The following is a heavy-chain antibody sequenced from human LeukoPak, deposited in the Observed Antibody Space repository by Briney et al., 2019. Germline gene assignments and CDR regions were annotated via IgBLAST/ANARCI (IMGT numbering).Heavy chain of an antibody. CDR3: ARGPWYGWFDP. CDR1: GGSISSGGYY. J-gene: IGHJ5*02. CDR2: IYYSGST. V-gene: IGHV4-31*03. Sequence: SETLSLTCTVSGGSISSGGYYWSWIRQHPGKGLEWIGYIYYSGSTYYNPSLKSRATISVDTSKNQFSLKLSPVTAADTAVYYCARGPWYGWFDPWGQGTLVTVSS. D-gene: IGHD6-13*01.